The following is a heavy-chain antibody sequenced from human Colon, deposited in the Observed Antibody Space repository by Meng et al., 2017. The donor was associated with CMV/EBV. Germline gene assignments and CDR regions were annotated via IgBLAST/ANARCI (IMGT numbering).Heavy chain of an antibody. J-gene: IGHJ6*02. CDR2: ISGSGRST. Sequence: GGPLRLSCAASGFTFSTYAMTWVRQAPGKGLEWVSGISGSGRSTYDADSVKGRFTISRDNSKNTLYLQMSSLRAEDTAVYYCARGTTGTSYYYYGMDIWGQGTTVTVSS. V-gene: IGHV3-23*01. CDR1: GFTFSTYA. CDR3: ARGTTGTSYYYYGMDI. D-gene: IGHD1-1*01.